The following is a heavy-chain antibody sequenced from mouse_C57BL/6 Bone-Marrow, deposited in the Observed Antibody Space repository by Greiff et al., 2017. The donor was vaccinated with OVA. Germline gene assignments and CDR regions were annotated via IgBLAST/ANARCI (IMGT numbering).Heavy chain of an antibody. V-gene: IGHV5-6*02. CDR3: ARGSH. D-gene: IGHD1-1*01. CDR1: GLTFSSYG. Sequence: DVMLVESGGDLVKPGGSLKLSCAASGLTFSSYGMSWVRQTPDKRLEWVATISSGGSYTYYPDSVKGRFTISRDNAKNTLYLQMSSLKSEDTAMYYCARGSHWGQGTTLTVSS. CDR2: ISSGGSYT. J-gene: IGHJ2*01.